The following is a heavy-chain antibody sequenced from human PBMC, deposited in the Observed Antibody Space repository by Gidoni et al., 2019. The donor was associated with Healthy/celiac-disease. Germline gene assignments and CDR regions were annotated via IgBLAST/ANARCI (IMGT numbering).Heavy chain of an antibody. CDR2: ISGSGGST. Sequence: EVQLVESGGGLVQPGGSLRLSCAASGCTFSSYAMSWVRQGPGKGMEWVSAISGSGGSTYYEESVKGRFNISRDNSKNTLYLQMNSLRAEDKAVYYCAKGPRYSGSYYWGQGTLVTVSS. J-gene: IGHJ4*02. CDR1: GCTFSSYA. D-gene: IGHD1-26*01. CDR3: AKGPRYSGSYY. V-gene: IGHV3-23*02.